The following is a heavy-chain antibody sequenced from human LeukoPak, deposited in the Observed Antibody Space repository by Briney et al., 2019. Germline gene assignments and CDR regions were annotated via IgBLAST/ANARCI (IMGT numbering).Heavy chain of an antibody. V-gene: IGHV4-39*01. Sequence: PSETLSLTCTVSGGSISSSSYYWGWIRQPPGKGLEWIGSIYYSGSTYYNPSLKSRVTISVDTSKNQFSLKLSSVTAADTAVYYCARHWVDSSGWYGHLAAWFDPWGQGTLVTVSS. CDR2: IYYSGST. CDR3: ARHWVDSSGWYGHLAAWFDP. D-gene: IGHD6-19*01. CDR1: GGSISSSSYY. J-gene: IGHJ5*02.